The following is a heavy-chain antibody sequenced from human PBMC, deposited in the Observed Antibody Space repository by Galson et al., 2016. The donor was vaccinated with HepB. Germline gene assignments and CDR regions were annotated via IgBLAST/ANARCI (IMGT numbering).Heavy chain of an antibody. CDR1: GPTFSRFW. V-gene: IGHV3-7*04. CDR2: INQDGSEK. CDR3: ARAYQYTLDY. Sequence: SLRLSCAASGPTFSRFWMTWVRQAPGKGLEWVANINQDGSEKHYLDSVRGRFTISRDNAKNSLYLQMNSLRAEDTAVYFCARAYQYTLDYWGQGTLVIVSS. D-gene: IGHD1-1*01. J-gene: IGHJ4*02.